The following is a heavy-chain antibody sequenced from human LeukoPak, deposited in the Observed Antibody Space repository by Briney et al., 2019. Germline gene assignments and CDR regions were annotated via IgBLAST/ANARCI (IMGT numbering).Heavy chain of an antibody. J-gene: IGHJ4*02. CDR2: INPNSGGT. D-gene: IGHD5-24*01. CDR1: GYTFTGYY. CDR3: ALAPDMATPYFDY. Sequence: ASVKVSCKASGYTFTGYYMHWVRQAPGQGLEWMGWINPNSGGTNYAQKFQGRVTMTRDTSISTAYMELSRLRSDDTAVYYCALAPDMATPYFDYWGQGTLVTVSS. V-gene: IGHV1-2*02.